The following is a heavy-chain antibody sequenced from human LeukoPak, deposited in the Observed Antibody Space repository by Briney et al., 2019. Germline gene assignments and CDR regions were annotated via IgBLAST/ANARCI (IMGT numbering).Heavy chain of an antibody. CDR3: AGGGRVVPAAIPWFDP. D-gene: IGHD2-2*01. J-gene: IGHJ5*02. V-gene: IGHV1-46*01. Sequence: ASVKVSCKASGYTFTSYYMHWVRQAPGQGLEWMGIISPSGGSTSYAQKFQGRVTMTRDTSTSTVYMELSSLRSEDTAVYYCAGGGRVVPAAIPWFDPWGQGTLVTVSS. CDR2: ISPSGGST. CDR1: GYTFTSYY.